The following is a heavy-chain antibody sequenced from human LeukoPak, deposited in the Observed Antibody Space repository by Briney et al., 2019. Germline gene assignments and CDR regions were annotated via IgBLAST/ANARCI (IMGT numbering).Heavy chain of an antibody. Sequence: GGPLRLSCAASGFTFSSYDMSWVRQAPGKGLEWVSAISVSGGSTYYADSVKGRFTISRDNSEKKLYLQMNSLRAEDTAVYYCAKDRHAPGRYCSSTSCLPFDPWGQGTLVTVSS. D-gene: IGHD2-2*01. CDR1: GFTFSSYD. CDR3: AKDRHAPGRYCSSTSCLPFDP. J-gene: IGHJ5*02. CDR2: ISVSGGST. V-gene: IGHV3-23*01.